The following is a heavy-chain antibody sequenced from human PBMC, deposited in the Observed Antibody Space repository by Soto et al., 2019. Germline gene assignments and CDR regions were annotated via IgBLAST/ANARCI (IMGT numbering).Heavy chain of an antibody. CDR3: ARDLAHTLVFNWFDS. Sequence: QVQLVQSGAEVKKPGASVKVSCKTSGYPFTTYAITWVRQAPGQGLEWMGWISAYHNDTNYAQKFQGRVTMTTDTSTSTAYLELRSLRADDTAVHFCARDLAHTLVFNWFDSWGQGTLVTVSS. CDR1: GYPFTTYA. CDR2: ISAYHNDT. D-gene: IGHD2-21*01. V-gene: IGHV1-18*01. J-gene: IGHJ5*01.